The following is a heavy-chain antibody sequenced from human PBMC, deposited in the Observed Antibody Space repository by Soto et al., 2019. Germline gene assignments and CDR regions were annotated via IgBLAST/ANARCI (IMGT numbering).Heavy chain of an antibody. J-gene: IGHJ4*02. CDR3: ARSGDNYNVLDY. V-gene: IGHV3-11*05. CDR1: GFGISDHY. D-gene: IGHD3-10*02. Sequence: QVQLVESGGGLVKPGGSLRLTCAASGFGISDHYMSWIRQAPGKGLEWVSYSSNSGTFTKYADSVKGRFSISRDYAKNSLYLEINSLRGEDTAIYYCARSGDNYNVLDYWGQGTPVTVSS. CDR2: SSNSGTFT.